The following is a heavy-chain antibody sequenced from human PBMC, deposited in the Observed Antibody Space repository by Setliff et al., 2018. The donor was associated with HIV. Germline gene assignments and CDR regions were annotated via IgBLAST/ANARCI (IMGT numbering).Heavy chain of an antibody. J-gene: IGHJ4*02. CDR1: GFTFSSYA. Sequence: GGSLRLSCAASGFTFSSYAMTWVRQAPGKGLEWVASITGSGISTYHADFVKGRFTISRDNSKNTLYLQMNSLRPEDTAVYYCARAWAMQQLVPGYWGQGTLVTVSS. V-gene: IGHV3-23*01. CDR3: ARAWAMQQLVPGY. CDR2: ITGSGIST. D-gene: IGHD6-6*01.